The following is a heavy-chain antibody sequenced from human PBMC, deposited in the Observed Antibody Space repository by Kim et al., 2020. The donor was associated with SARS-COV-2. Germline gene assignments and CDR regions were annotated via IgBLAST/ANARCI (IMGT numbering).Heavy chain of an antibody. J-gene: IGHJ6*02. Sequence: SETLSLTCTVSGGSISSSSYYWGWIRQPPGKGLEWIGSIYYSGSTYYNPSLKSRVTISVDTSKNQFSLKLSSVTAADTAVYYCARIFDYYGMDVWGQGTTVTVSS. CDR2: IYYSGST. CDR1: GGSISSSSYY. CDR3: ARIFDYYGMDV. V-gene: IGHV4-39*07.